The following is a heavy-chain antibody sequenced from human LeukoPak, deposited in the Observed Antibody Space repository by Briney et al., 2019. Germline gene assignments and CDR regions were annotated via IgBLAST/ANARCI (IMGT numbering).Heavy chain of an antibody. D-gene: IGHD4-23*01. CDR2: ISYDGSNK. CDR1: GLTFSSYG. V-gene: IGHV3-30*03. CDR3: ARSKLDTVVTPTDY. Sequence: GRSLRLSCAASGLTFSSYGMHWVRQAPGKGLEWVAVISYDGSNKYYADSVKGRFTISRDNSKNTLYLQMNSLRAEDTAVYYCARSKLDTVVTPTDYWGQGTLVTVSS. J-gene: IGHJ4*02.